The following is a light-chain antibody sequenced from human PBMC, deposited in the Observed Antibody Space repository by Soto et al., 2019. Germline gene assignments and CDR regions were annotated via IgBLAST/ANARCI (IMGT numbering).Light chain of an antibody. J-gene: IGKJ1*01. Sequence: EIVLTQSPATLSLSPGERATLSCRASQSISSSLAWYQQKPGQAPRLLIYDASSRATGFPARFIGSGSGTDFTLTIGSLEPEDFAVYYCQQRSEWPRTFGQGTKVEIK. CDR1: QSISSS. CDR2: DAS. CDR3: QQRSEWPRT. V-gene: IGKV3-11*01.